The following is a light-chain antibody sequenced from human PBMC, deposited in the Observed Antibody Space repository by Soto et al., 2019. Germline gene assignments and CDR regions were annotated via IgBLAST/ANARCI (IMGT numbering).Light chain of an antibody. J-gene: IGKJ1*01. V-gene: IGKV3-20*01. CDR1: QSVSSNY. CDR2: AAS. Sequence: EIVLAQSPGTLSLSPGERATLSCRASQSVSSNYLAWYQQKPGQAPRLLIYAASSRATGIPDRFSGSGSGTDFTLTISRLEPEEFAVYYCQQYGSSRWTFGQGAKVEV. CDR3: QQYGSSRWT.